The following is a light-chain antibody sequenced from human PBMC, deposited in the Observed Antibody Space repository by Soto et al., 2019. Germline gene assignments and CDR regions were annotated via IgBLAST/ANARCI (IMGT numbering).Light chain of an antibody. CDR2: TGS. J-gene: IGKJ4*01. Sequence: DIQMTQSPSSVSASVGDRVSITCRASQGISNWLAWYQQKPGRAPKLLSYTGSSLQSEVPSRFSGTGSGTDVTHTISSLQPEDVATYYCQQANSFPFTFGGGTKVEIK. CDR3: QQANSFPFT. CDR1: QGISNW. V-gene: IGKV1-12*01.